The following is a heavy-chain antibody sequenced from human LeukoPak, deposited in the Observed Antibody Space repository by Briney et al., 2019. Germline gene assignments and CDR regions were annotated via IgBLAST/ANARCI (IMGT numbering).Heavy chain of an antibody. CDR2: INSSSNYI. J-gene: IGHJ4*02. CDR1: GFTFSSYT. CDR3: ARGQGLQLKSGSDY. V-gene: IGHV3-21*01. D-gene: IGHD5-24*01. Sequence: PGGSLRLSCAASGFTFSSYTMNWVRQAGGKGLEWVSSINSSSNYIYYADSVKGRFTISRDNAKNSLFLQMNSPRAEDTAVYYCARGQGLQLKSGSDYWGQGTLVTVSS.